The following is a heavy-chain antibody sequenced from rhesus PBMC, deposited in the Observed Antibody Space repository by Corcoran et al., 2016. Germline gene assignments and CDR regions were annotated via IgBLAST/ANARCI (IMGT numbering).Heavy chain of an antibody. CDR1: GASIRRNG. CDR2: INGKSGST. Sequence: QVKLQESGPGLVKPSETLSLTCTVSGASIRRNGWAWVRQSPGKGLEWIGEINGKSGSTNYTPSLKSRVTISKDASKNQFSLNLNSVTAADTAVYYCAREDCVDGDCPNYYGLDSWGQGVVVTVSS. V-gene: IGHV4-80*01. D-gene: IGHD2-33*01. CDR3: AREDCVDGDCPNYYGLDS. J-gene: IGHJ6*01.